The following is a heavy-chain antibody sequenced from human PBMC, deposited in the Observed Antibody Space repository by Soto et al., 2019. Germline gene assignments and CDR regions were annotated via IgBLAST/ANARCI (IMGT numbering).Heavy chain of an antibody. Sequence: QVQLVESGGGVVQPGRSLRLSCAASGFTFSSYGMHWVSQDPGKGLEWVAVIWYDGSNKYYAESVKGRFTISRDNSKNTLYLQMNSLRAEDTSVYYCECLWSGFRPVTLYGMDVWGQGTTVTVSS. CDR2: IWYDGSNK. CDR1: GFTFSSYG. D-gene: IGHD3-3*01. CDR3: ECLWSGFRPVTLYGMDV. J-gene: IGHJ6*02. V-gene: IGHV3-33*01.